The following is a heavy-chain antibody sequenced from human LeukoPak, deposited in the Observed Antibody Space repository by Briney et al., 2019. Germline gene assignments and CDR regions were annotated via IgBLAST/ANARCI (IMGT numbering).Heavy chain of an antibody. V-gene: IGHV3-30*18. Sequence: GGSLRLSCAASGFTFSNYGMHWVRQAPGKGLEWVAIISYDGSNKYYADSVKGRFTISRNNSKKTLYLQMNNLRAEDTAVYYCAKEKRPVLGYSSSWYYFDYWGQGNLVTVSS. J-gene: IGHJ4*02. CDR1: GFTFSNYG. CDR3: AKEKRPVLGYSSSWYYFDY. D-gene: IGHD6-13*01. CDR2: ISYDGSNK.